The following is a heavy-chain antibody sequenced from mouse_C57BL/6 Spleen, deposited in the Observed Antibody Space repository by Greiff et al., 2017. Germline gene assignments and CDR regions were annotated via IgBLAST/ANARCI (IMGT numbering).Heavy chain of an antibody. CDR2: ISDGGSYT. CDR1: GFTFSSYA. CDR3: AKGAITTVVAPYAMDY. D-gene: IGHD1-1*01. Sequence: EVNVVESGGGLVKPGGSLKLSCAASGFTFSSYAMSWVRQTPEKRLEWVATISDGGSYTYYPDNVKGRFTISRDNAKNNLYLQMSHLKSEDTAMYYCAKGAITTVVAPYAMDYWGQGTSVTVSS. J-gene: IGHJ4*01. V-gene: IGHV5-4*03.